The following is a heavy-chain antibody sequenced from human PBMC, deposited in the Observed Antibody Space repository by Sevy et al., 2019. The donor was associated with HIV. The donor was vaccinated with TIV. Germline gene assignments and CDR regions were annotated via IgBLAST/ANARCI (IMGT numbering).Heavy chain of an antibody. CDR3: ASRPADVDIVAMTYYYGMDV. CDR1: GGSISSGDYY. J-gene: IGHJ6*02. V-gene: IGHV4-30-4*01. Sequence: SETLSLTCTVSGGSISSGDYYWSWIRQPPGKGLEWIGYIYYSGSTYYNPSLMSRVTISVDTSKNQFSLKLSSVTAADTAVYYCASRPADVDIVAMTYYYGMDVWGQGTTVTVSS. CDR2: IYYSGST. D-gene: IGHD5-12*01.